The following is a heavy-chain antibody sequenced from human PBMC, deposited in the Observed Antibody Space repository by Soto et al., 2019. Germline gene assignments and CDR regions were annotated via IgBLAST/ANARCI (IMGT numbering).Heavy chain of an antibody. CDR2: IYWDDDK. V-gene: IGHV2-5*02. CDR3: AHSAARPLWIDP. CDR1: GFSLSTSGVG. Sequence: QITLKESGPTLVKPTQTLTLTCTFSGFSLSTSGVGVGWIRQPPGKALEWLAIIYWDDDKRYSPSLKSRLTITKDTSKNQVVLTMTIIDPVDTSTYYRAHSAARPLWIDPWGKATLVTVSS. D-gene: IGHD6-13*01. J-gene: IGHJ5*02.